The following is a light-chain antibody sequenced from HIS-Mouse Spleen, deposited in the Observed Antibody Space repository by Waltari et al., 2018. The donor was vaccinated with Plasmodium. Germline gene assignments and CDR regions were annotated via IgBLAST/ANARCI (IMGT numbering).Light chain of an antibody. V-gene: IGKV1-17*03. Sequence: DIQITQSPSAMSASVGARVTITCRESQGISNYLAWFQQKPGKVPKRLIYAASSLQSGVPSRFSGSGSGTEFTLTISSLQPEDFATYYCLQHNSYPMYTFGQGTKLEIK. CDR2: AAS. CDR3: LQHNSYPMYT. CDR1: QGISNY. J-gene: IGKJ2*01.